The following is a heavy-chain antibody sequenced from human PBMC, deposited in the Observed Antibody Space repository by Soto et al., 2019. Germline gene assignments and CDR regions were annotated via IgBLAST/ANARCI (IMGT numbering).Heavy chain of an antibody. Sequence: PSETLSLTCTVSGGSISSSSYYWGWIRQPPGKGLEWIGSIYYSGSTYYNPSLKSRVTISVDTSKNQFSLKLSSVTAADTAVYYCARHEGSGWSVYYYYGMDVWGQGTTVTVS. D-gene: IGHD6-19*01. J-gene: IGHJ6*02. CDR1: GGSISSSSYY. CDR3: ARHEGSGWSVYYYYGMDV. V-gene: IGHV4-39*01. CDR2: IYYSGST.